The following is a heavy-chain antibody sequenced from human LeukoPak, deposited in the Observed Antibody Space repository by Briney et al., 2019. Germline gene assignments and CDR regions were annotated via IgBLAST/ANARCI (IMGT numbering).Heavy chain of an antibody. CDR1: GFTFSSYA. CDR2: ISGSGGST. V-gene: IGHV3-23*01. D-gene: IGHD2-2*02. J-gene: IGHJ6*03. CDR3: AKGSRTRQYCSSTSCYTRGYYMDV. Sequence: GGSLRLSCAASGFTFSSYAMSWVRKAPGKGLEWVSAISGSGGSTYYADSVKGRFTISRDNSKNTLYLQMNSLRAEDTAVYYCAKGSRTRQYCSSTSCYTRGYYMDVWGKGTTVTVSS.